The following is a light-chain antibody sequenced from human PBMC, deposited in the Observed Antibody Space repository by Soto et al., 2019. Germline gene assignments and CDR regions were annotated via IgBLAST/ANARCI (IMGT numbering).Light chain of an antibody. CDR1: SSDLGSYNL. Sequence: QYALTQPASVSGSPGQSITISCTGTSSDLGSYNLVSWYQQHPGKAPRVMIYEGSKRPSGVSNRFSGSKSDNTASLTISGLQAEDEADYYCCSYAGSSTWVFGGGTKLTVL. V-gene: IGLV2-23*01. J-gene: IGLJ3*02. CDR3: CSYAGSSTWV. CDR2: EGS.